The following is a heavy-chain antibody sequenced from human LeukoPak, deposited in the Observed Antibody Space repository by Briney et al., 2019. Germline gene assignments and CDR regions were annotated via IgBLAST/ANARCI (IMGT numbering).Heavy chain of an antibody. V-gene: IGHV3-33*01. D-gene: IGHD6-19*01. CDR2: IWYDGSNK. J-gene: IGHJ3*02. CDR1: KFTFSNYG. CDR3: AREWDTAVAGRMNAFDI. Sequence: PGGSLRLSCAASKFTFSNYGMHWVRQAPGKGLEWVAIIWYDGSNKYYADSVKGRFTISRDNSKNTLYLQMNSQRAEDTAVYYCAREWDTAVAGRMNAFDIWGQGTLVTVSS.